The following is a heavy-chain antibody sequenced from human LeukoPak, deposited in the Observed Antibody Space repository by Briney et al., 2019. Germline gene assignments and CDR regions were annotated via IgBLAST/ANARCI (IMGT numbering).Heavy chain of an antibody. V-gene: IGHV3-33*01. Sequence: GGSLRLSCAASGFNFKNYGMHWVRQTPGKGLEWVAVIWFDGNNRFYADSVKGRFTISRDNSNNTLLLQMTSLRVEDTAIYYCARKRRFGNYYYYGMDVWGQGTTVTVSS. D-gene: IGHD3-16*01. CDR3: ARKRRFGNYYYYGMDV. CDR2: IWFDGNNR. CDR1: GFNFKNYG. J-gene: IGHJ6*02.